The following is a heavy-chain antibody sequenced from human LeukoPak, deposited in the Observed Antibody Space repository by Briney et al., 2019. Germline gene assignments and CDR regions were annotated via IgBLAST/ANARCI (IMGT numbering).Heavy chain of an antibody. V-gene: IGHV3-69-1*01. CDR2: TTSKNEI. CDR3: VRARLTDGGSDY. D-gene: IGHD2-15*01. J-gene: IGHJ4*02. Sequence: GGSLRLPFEASGFTFIVHNMHGVRRAPGKGWEWVSSTTSKNEIHNADSVKGRFTISRDNAKNSLYLQMNSLRAEDTAVYYCVRARLTDGGSDYWGQGTLVTVSS. CDR1: GFTFIVHN.